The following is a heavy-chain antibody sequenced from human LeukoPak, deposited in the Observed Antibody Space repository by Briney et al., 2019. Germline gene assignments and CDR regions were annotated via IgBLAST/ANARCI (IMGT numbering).Heavy chain of an antibody. D-gene: IGHD2-2*01. CDR1: GFTFSSYG. CDR2: IWSDGSNK. J-gene: IGHJ3*02. V-gene: IGHV3-33*01. Sequence: PGGSLRLSCAASGFTFSSYGIHWVRQAPGKGLEWVAVIWSDGSNKYYADSVKGRFTISRDNSKNTLYLQMNSLRAEDTAVYCCARAQLPAAIKSGAFDIWGQGTMVTVSS. CDR3: ARAQLPAAIKSGAFDI.